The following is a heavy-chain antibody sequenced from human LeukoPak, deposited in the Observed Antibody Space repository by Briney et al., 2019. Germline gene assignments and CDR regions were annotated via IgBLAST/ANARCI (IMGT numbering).Heavy chain of an antibody. J-gene: IGHJ4*02. V-gene: IGHV4-39*01. CDR2: IYYSGTT. CDR3: ARNASIAAAGNGGRYFDY. D-gene: IGHD6-13*01. CDR1: GGSISSSSHY. Sequence: SETLSLTCTVSGGSISSSSHYWGWIRQPPGKGLEWIGSIYYSGTTSYNPSLKSRVTISVDTSKNEFSLSLSSVAAADTAVYYCARNASIAAAGNGGRYFDYWGQGTLVTVSS.